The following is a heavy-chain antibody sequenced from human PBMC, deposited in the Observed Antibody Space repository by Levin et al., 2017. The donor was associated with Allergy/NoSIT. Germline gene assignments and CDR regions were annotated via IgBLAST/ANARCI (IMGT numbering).Heavy chain of an antibody. CDR2: ISSSSTYT. D-gene: IGHD2-2*01. Sequence: GESLKISCAASGFTFSDYWMSWIRQAPGQGLEWVSYISSSSTYTNYAASVKGRFTISRDDAKSSLYLHMNNLRAEDTAVYYCARDLSRVVIIPAASGDAFDIWGQGTLVTVSS. CDR3: ARDLSRVVIIPAASGDAFDI. J-gene: IGHJ3*02. CDR1: GFTFSDYW. V-gene: IGHV3-11*05.